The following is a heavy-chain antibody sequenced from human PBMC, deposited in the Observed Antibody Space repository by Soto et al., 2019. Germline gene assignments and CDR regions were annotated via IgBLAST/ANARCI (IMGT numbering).Heavy chain of an antibody. V-gene: IGHV3-49*03. D-gene: IGHD3-3*01. Sequence: GGSLRLSCTASGFTFGDYALSWFRQAPGKGLEWVGFIRSLASGGTTEYAASVKGRFTISRDDSRSIAYLQMNTLKIEDTAVYYCTQYYDFRGRQDYFDYWGQGTLVTVSS. CDR1: GFTFGDYA. CDR3: TQYYDFRGRQDYFDY. J-gene: IGHJ4*02. CDR2: IRSLASGGTT.